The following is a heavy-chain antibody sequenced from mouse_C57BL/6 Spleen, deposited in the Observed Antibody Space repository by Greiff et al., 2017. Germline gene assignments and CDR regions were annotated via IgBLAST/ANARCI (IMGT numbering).Heavy chain of an antibody. J-gene: IGHJ2*01. V-gene: IGHV1-59*01. CDR1: GYTFTSYW. CDR2: IDPSDSYT. D-gene: IGHD2-5*01. Sequence: VQLQQPGAELVRPGTSVKLSCKASGYTFTSYWMHWVKQRPGQGLEWIGVIDPSDSYTNYNQKFKGKATLTVDTSSSTAYMQLSSLTSEDSAVYYCARSYSNYCDYWGQGTTLTVSS. CDR3: ARSYSNYCDY.